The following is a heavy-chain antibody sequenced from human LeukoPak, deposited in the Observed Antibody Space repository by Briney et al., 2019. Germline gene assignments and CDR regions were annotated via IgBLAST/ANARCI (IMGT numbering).Heavy chain of an antibody. CDR3: ARRGYCNSTSCYPIDF. CDR2: INPNSGGT. V-gene: IGHV1-2*02. Sequence: GASVKVSCKASGYTFTAYYMHWVRQAPGQGPEWMGWINPNSGGTNCAQKFQDRVTMTRDTSISTAFLELKRLRSDDTAMYYCARRGYCNSTSCYPIDFWGQGTLVTVSS. J-gene: IGHJ4*02. CDR1: GYTFTAYY. D-gene: IGHD2-2*01.